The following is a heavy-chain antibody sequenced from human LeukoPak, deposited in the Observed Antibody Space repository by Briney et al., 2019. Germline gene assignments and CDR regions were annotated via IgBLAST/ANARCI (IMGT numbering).Heavy chain of an antibody. V-gene: IGHV4-59*08. CDR3: ARQMDTAMVTGHYYYYMDV. CDR1: GGSISSYY. Sequence: PSETLSLTCTVSGGSISSYYWSWIRQPPGKGLEGIGYIYYSGSTNYNPSLKSRVTISVDTSKDQFSLKLSSVTAADTAVYYCARQMDTAMVTGHYYYYMDVWGKGTTVTVSS. J-gene: IGHJ6*03. D-gene: IGHD5-18*01. CDR2: IYYSGST.